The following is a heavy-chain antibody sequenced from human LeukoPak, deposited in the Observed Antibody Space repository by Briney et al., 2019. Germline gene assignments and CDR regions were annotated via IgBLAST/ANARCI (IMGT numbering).Heavy chain of an antibody. D-gene: IGHD6-19*01. J-gene: IGHJ4*02. CDR3: ARDSQYISGPPFDY. CDR1: GFTFSSYS. CDR2: ISSSSSTI. Sequence: GGSLRLSCAASGFTFSSYSMNWVRQAPGKGLEWVSYISSSSSTIYYADSVKGRFTISRDNAKNSLYLQMNSLRAEDTAVYYCARDSQYISGPPFDYWGQGTLVTVSS. V-gene: IGHV3-48*01.